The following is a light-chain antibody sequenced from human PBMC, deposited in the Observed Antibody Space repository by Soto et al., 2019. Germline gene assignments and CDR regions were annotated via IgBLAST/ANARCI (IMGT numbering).Light chain of an antibody. J-gene: IGKJ1*01. CDR1: QSVRNNF. CDR2: GAS. V-gene: IGKV3-20*01. Sequence: EVVLTQSPGTLSLSPGERATLSCRASQSVRNNFLAWYQQKPGQAPRLLIYGASSRVTGIPDRFSGSGSGTDFTLTISSLEPDDVALYYCQQYGSSPGTFGQGTKVEVK. CDR3: QQYGSSPGT.